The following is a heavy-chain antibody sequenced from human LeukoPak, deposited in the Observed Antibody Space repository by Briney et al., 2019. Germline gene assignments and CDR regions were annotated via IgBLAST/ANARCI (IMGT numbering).Heavy chain of an antibody. CDR1: GFTFSTYA. V-gene: IGHV3-7*01. J-gene: IGHJ4*02. CDR2: INEDGSEK. Sequence: PGGSLRLSCAASGFTFSTYAMTWVRQAPGKGLEWVANINEDGSEKWYVDSLKGRFTISRDNAKNSLYLQMNSLRAGDTAVYYCAKGGHLDYWGQGTLVTVSS. CDR3: AKGGHLDY.